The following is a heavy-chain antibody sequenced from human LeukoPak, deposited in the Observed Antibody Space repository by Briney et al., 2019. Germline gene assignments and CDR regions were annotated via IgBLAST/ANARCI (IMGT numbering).Heavy chain of an antibody. Sequence: PSETLSLTCAVSGGSISSSNWWCWVRQPPGKGLEWIGEIYHSGSTNYNPSLKSRVTISVDTSKNQFCLKLSPVTAAATAVYYCARHSGGTYYVNFDPWGQGTLVTVSS. CDR3: ARHSGGTYYVNFDP. CDR1: GGSISSSNW. D-gene: IGHD1-26*01. V-gene: IGHV4-4*02. J-gene: IGHJ5*02. CDR2: IYHSGST.